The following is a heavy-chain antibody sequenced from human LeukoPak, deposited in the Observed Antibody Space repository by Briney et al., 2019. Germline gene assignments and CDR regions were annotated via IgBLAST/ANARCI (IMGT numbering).Heavy chain of an antibody. D-gene: IGHD3-22*01. V-gene: IGHV1-46*01. CDR1: GYTFTSYY. J-gene: IGHJ4*02. Sequence: GASVKVSCKASGYTFTSYYMHWVRRAPGQGLEWMGIINPSGGSTSYAQKFQGRVTMTRDTSTSTVYMELSSLRSEDTAVYYCARDSDYYDSSGYPDYWGQGTLVTVSS. CDR3: ARDSDYYDSSGYPDY. CDR2: INPSGGST.